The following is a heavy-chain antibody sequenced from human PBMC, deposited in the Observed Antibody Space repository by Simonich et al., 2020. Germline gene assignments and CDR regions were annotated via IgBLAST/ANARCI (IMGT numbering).Heavy chain of an antibody. CDR1: GGSISSYY. D-gene: IGHD1-26*01. V-gene: IGHV4-59*08. Sequence: QVQLQESGPGLVKPSETLSLTCTVSGGSISSYYWSWIRQPPGKGLEWIGYIYYSGSTNYNPSLKSRVTISVDTSKNQVSLKLSSVTAADTAVYYCARSLGYYYYYYGMDVWGQGTTVTVSS. CDR2: IYYSGST. J-gene: IGHJ6*02. CDR3: ARSLGYYYYYYGMDV.